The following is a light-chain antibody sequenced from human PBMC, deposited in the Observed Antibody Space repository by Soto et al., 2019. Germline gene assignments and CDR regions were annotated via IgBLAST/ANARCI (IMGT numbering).Light chain of an antibody. CDR3: QAYDYSLTAFV. CDR1: NSNLGASYD. J-gene: IGLJ3*02. CDR2: GNR. V-gene: IGLV1-40*01. Sequence: QSELTQPPSVSGAPGQRVTISCTGNNSNLGASYDVHWYQQLPGAAPKLVIFGNRNRPSGVPERFSGSKSGTSASLAITGLQAEDEADYYCQAYDYSLTAFVFGGGTQLTVL.